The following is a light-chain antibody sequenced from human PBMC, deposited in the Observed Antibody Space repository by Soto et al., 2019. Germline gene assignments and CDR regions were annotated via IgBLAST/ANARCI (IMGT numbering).Light chain of an antibody. CDR1: QSISTY. V-gene: IGKV3-11*01. CDR2: DAS. Sequence: EIVLTQSPATLSLSPGERATLSCRASQSISTYLAWYQQKPGQAPRLLIYDASSRATGIPARFGGSGSGTDFTLTISSLEAEDFAVYYWPRRTSWPPGAAFGGGTKVEIK. J-gene: IGKJ4*01. CDR3: PRRTSWPPGAA.